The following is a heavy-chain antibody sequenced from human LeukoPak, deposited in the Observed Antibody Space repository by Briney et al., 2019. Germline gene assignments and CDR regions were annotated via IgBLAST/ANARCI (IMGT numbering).Heavy chain of an antibody. CDR1: VYTFTSYY. J-gene: IGHJ3*02. CDR3: ARDRVPRNIVVVVAATLRYDAFDI. Sequence: ASAKVSCKASVYTFTSYYMHWVPHAPGQGLEWVGKLNPRGGSTSYAQKFQGRVTMTRDTSTSTVSMELSSLRSEDTAVYYCARDRVPRNIVVVVAATLRYDAFDIWGQGTMVTVSS. V-gene: IGHV1-46*01. CDR2: LNPRGGST. D-gene: IGHD2-15*01.